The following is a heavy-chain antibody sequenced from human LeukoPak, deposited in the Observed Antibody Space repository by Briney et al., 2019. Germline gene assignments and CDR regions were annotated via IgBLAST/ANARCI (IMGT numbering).Heavy chain of an antibody. CDR1: GGSLIGDKSY. CDR2: ISHTGDT. J-gene: IGHJ4*02. CDR3: ARNTATSTMHY. Sequence: SETLSLTCTVSGGSLIGDKSYWAWIRQAPGKALGWIGTISHTGDTYYNPPLLSRLTMTVQTSTNQFYLRLASVSASAPAFISSARNTATSTMHYWRRGIVVRVS. V-gene: IGHV4-39*01. D-gene: IGHD2-2*01.